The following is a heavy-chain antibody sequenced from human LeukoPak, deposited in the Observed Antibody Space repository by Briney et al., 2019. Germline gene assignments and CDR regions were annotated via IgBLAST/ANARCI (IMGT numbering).Heavy chain of an antibody. D-gene: IGHD2-2*02. Sequence: GGSLRLSCAASGFTFSSYAMSWVRQAPGKGLEWVSAISGSGGSTYYADSVKGRFTISRDNSKNTLYLQMNSLRAEDTAVYYCAKVPIVVVPAAIRYYFDYWGQGTLVTVSS. CDR2: ISGSGGST. V-gene: IGHV3-23*01. J-gene: IGHJ4*02. CDR3: AKVPIVVVPAAIRYYFDY. CDR1: GFTFSSYA.